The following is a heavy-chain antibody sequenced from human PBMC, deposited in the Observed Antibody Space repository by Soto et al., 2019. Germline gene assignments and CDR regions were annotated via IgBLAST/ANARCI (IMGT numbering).Heavy chain of an antibody. CDR3: ARVVKNYYDSSGAPGAFDI. Sequence: PSETLSLTCTVSGGSVSSGIYYWSWIGHPPGKGLEWIGYIYYSGSTNYNPSLKSRVTISVDTSKNQFSLKLSSVTAADTAVYYCARVVKNYYDSSGAPGAFDIWGQGTMVTV. V-gene: IGHV4-61*01. CDR1: GGSVSSGIYY. J-gene: IGHJ3*02. CDR2: IYYSGST. D-gene: IGHD3-22*01.